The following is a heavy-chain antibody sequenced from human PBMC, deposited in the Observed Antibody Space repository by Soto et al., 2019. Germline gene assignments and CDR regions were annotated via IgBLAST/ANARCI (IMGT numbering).Heavy chain of an antibody. CDR1: GFTFSRYA. J-gene: IGHJ4*02. D-gene: IGHD4-17*01. CDR2: ISGSGGST. CDR3: AKDLGDYGDYSSPYDY. V-gene: IGHV3-23*01. Sequence: EVQLLESGGGLVQPGGSLRLSCAASGFTFSRYAMSWVRQAPGKGLEWVSSISGSGGSTYYADSVQGWLTISRDNSKNTLYLQTNSLRAEDTAVYYCAKDLGDYGDYSSPYDYWGQGTLVTVSS.